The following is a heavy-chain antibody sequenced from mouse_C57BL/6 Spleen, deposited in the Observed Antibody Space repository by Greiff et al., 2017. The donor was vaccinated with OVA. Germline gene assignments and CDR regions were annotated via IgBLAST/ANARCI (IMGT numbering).Heavy chain of an antibody. CDR2: INPSSGYT. CDR1: GYTFTSYT. Sequence: QVQLKQSGAELARPGASVKMSCKASGYTFTSYTMHWVKQRPGQGLEWIGYINPSSGYTKYNQKFKDKATLTADKSSSTAYMQLSSLTSEDSAVYYCAREGLGREYYFDYWGQGTTLTVSS. V-gene: IGHV1-4*01. D-gene: IGHD4-1*01. J-gene: IGHJ2*01. CDR3: AREGLGREYYFDY.